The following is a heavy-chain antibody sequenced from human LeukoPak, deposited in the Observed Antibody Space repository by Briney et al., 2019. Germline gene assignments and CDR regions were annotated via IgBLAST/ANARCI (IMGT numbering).Heavy chain of an antibody. V-gene: IGHV4-39*01. J-gene: IGHJ5*02. CDR3: ARRGYNYGYGWFDP. D-gene: IGHD5-18*01. CDR2: NYYSGST. Sequence: PSETLSLTCTVSGDSIRSTDYCWGWLRQPPGQGLDWIGNNYYSGSTYHNPYLGVPVTISVATSKNQFSLNLTSVTAADTAVYSCARRGYNYGYGWFDPWGQGNLVTVSS. CDR1: GDSIRSTDYC.